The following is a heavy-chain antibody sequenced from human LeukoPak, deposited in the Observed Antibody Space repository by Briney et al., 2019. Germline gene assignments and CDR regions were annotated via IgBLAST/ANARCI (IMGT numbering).Heavy chain of an antibody. Sequence: ASVKVSCKASGYTFTSYYMHWVRQAPGQGLEWMGIINPSGGSTSYAQKFQGRVTITTDESTSTAYMELSSLRSEDTAVYYCARAPDYGDYLDVWGKGTTVTVSS. CDR2: INPSGGST. CDR3: ARAPDYGDYLDV. V-gene: IGHV1-46*01. J-gene: IGHJ6*03. D-gene: IGHD4-17*01. CDR1: GYTFTSYY.